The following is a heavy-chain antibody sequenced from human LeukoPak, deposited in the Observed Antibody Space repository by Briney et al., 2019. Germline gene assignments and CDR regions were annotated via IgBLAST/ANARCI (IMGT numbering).Heavy chain of an antibody. CDR2: INHSGST. V-gene: IGHV4-34*01. CDR3: ARGVVPAAHQYYFDY. J-gene: IGHJ4*02. Sequence: SETLSLTCAVYGGSFSGYYWSWIRQPPGKGLEWIGEINHSGSTNYNPSLKSRVTISVDTSKNQFSLKLSSVTAADTAVYYCARGVVPAAHQYYFDYWGQGTLVTVSS. D-gene: IGHD2-2*01. CDR1: GGSFSGYY.